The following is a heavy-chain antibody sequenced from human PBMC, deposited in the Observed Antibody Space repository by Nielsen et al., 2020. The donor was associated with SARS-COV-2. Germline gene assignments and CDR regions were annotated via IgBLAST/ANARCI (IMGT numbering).Heavy chain of an antibody. Sequence: GRSLRLAWAASGFTFDEYAMHWVRHAPREGLEWDSGTSWNSGSIAYADSVKGRFTISRDNAKNSLHLQMNSLRAEDTAFYYCARGRRVGTTLFEYWGQGTLVTVSS. D-gene: IGHD1-14*01. CDR3: ARGRRVGTTLFEY. CDR2: TSWNSGSI. CDR1: GFTFDEYA. V-gene: IGHV3-9*01. J-gene: IGHJ4*02.